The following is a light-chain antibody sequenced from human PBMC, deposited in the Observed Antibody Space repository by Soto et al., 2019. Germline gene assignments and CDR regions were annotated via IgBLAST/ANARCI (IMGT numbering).Light chain of an antibody. CDR2: SAS. CDR3: EQTHTTPVT. V-gene: IGKV1-39*01. Sequence: IHMTLSTSSLSASVGYRVTVTCRASQNIYNYLNWYQQKPGKAPKLLIYSASRVQSGVPLRFSGSGYGTDFNLTITSLQPEDFGTYYCEQTHTTPVTFGQGTRLEIK. J-gene: IGKJ5*01. CDR1: QNIYNY.